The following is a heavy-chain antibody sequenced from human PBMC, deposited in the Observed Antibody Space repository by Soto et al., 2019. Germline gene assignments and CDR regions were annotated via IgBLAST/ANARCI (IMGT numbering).Heavy chain of an antibody. D-gene: IGHD4-17*01. J-gene: IGHJ4*02. V-gene: IGHV3-30*18. CDR1: GFTFSSYG. CDR2: ISYDGSNK. Sequence: GGSLRLSCAASGFTFSSYGMHWVRQAPGKGLEWVAVISYDGSNKYYADSVKGRFTISRDNSKNTLYLQMNSLRAEDTAVYYCAKDLKPTVTTSLQDWGQGTLVTVSS. CDR3: AKDLKPTVTTSLQD.